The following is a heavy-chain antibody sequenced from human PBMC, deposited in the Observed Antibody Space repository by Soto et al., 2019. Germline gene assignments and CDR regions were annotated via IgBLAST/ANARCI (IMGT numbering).Heavy chain of an antibody. Sequence: GASVKVSCKASGGTFSSYAISWVRQAPGQGLEWMGGIIPIFGTANYAQKFQGRVTITADESTSTAYMELSSLRSEDTAVYYCARDKGSSSKGGFDYWGQGTLVTVSS. CDR1: GGTFSSYA. CDR3: ARDKGSSSKGGFDY. V-gene: IGHV1-69*13. J-gene: IGHJ4*02. CDR2: IIPIFGTA. D-gene: IGHD6-13*01.